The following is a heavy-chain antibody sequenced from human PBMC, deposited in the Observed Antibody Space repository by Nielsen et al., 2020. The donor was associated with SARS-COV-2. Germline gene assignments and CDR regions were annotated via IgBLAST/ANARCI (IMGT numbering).Heavy chain of an antibody. CDR2: INSDGSST. CDR3: ARDGTYYGSGSYYY. Sequence: GESLKISCAASGFTFSSYWMHWVRQAPGKGLVWVSRINSDGSSTSYADSVKGRFTISRDNSKNTLYLQMNSLRAEDTAVYYCARDGTYYGSGSYYYWGQGTLVTVSS. J-gene: IGHJ4*02. V-gene: IGHV3-74*01. CDR1: GFTFSSYW. D-gene: IGHD3-10*01.